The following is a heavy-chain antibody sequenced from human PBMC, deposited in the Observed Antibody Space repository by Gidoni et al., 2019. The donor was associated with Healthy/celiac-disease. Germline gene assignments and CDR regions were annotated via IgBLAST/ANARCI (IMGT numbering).Heavy chain of an antibody. CDR3: AKDLITGTIY. D-gene: IGHD1-7*01. J-gene: IGHJ4*02. V-gene: IGHV3-30*18. CDR2: VSYAGSNK. CDR1: GCTVSSDG. Sequence: QVKLGETGGGVVKPGGSLRLSCAASGCTVSSDGMHRVRQAPGKGLEWVAVVSYAGSNKYYAASVKGRFTISRDNSKSTLYLQMNSRRAEDTAVYYCAKDLITGTIYWGQGTLVTVSS.